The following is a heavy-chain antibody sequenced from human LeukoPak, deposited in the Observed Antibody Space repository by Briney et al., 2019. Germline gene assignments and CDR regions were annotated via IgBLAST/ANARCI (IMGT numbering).Heavy chain of an antibody. CDR1: GYTLTELS. Sequence: RRASVKVSCKVSGYTLTELSMHWVRQAPGKGLEWMGGFDPEDGETIYAQKFQGRVTMTEDTSTDTAYMELSSLRSEDTAVYYCATSGPGGPDALDIWGQGTMVTVSS. CDR2: FDPEDGET. J-gene: IGHJ3*02. V-gene: IGHV1-24*01. CDR3: ATSGPGGPDALDI. D-gene: IGHD2-15*01.